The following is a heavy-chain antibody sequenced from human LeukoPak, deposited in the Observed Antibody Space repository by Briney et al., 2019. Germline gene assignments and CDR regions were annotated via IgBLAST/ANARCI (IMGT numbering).Heavy chain of an antibody. J-gene: IGHJ4*02. D-gene: IGHD1-26*01. CDR2: IRYDGSNK. V-gene: IGHV3-30*02. CDR1: GFTFSSYG. Sequence: GGFLRLSCAASGFTFSSYGMHWVRQAPGKGLEWVAFIRYDGSNKYYADSVKGRITISRDNSKTTLYLQMHSLRAEDTAVYYCAKVQVAGATNGGLDYWGQGTLVTVSS. CDR3: AKVQVAGATNGGLDY.